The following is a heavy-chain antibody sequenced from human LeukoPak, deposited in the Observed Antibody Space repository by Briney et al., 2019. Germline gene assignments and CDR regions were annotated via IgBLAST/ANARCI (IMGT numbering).Heavy chain of an antibody. J-gene: IGHJ4*02. CDR2: IIPILGIA. Sequence: ASVKVSCKASGGTFSSYAISWVRQAPGQGLEWMGRIIPILGIANYAQKFQGRVTITADESTSTAYMELSSLRSEDTAVYYCARVGLGASYYFDYWGQGTLVTVSS. CDR3: ARVGLGASYYFDY. V-gene: IGHV1-69*04. D-gene: IGHD1-26*01. CDR1: GGTFSSYA.